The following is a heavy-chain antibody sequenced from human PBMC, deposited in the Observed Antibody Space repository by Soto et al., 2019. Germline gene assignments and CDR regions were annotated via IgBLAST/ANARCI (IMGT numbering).Heavy chain of an antibody. V-gene: IGHV4-39*01. CDR3: ARHLLELRTRYDFDH. D-gene: IGHD1-7*01. J-gene: IGHJ4*02. CDR1: GGSISSSSYY. Sequence: SETLSLTCTVSGGSISSSSYYWGWIRQPPGKGLEWIGSIYYSGSTYYNPSLKSRVTISVDTSKNQFTLKLSSVTAADTAVYYRARHLLELRTRYDFDHWVQGTLFTGS. CDR2: IYYSGST.